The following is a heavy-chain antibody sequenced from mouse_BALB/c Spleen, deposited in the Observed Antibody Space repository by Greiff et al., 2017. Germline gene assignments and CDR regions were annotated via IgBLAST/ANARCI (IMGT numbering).Heavy chain of an antibody. CDR2: ISNGGGST. Sequence: EVQRVESGGGLVQPGGSLKLSCAASGFTFSSYTMSWVRQTPEKRLEWVAYISNGGGSTYHPDTVKGRFTISRDNAKNTLYLQMSSLKSEDTAMYYCARHDPSGYAWFAYWGQGTLVTVSA. CDR3: ARHDPSGYAWFAY. CDR1: GFTFSSYT. J-gene: IGHJ3*01. D-gene: IGHD3-1*01. V-gene: IGHV5-12-2*01.